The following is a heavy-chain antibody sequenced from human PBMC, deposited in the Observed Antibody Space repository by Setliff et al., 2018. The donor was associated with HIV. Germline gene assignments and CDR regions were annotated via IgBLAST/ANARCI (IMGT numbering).Heavy chain of an antibody. D-gene: IGHD5-18*01. V-gene: IGHV3-23*01. Sequence: GSLRLSCAASGFTFSSYGTSWVRQTPEKGLEWVSIITSGGSTYYADSAKGRFIISRDNSQNTLYLQMNSLRADDTAIYYCAKGFRPVDTALVSGPTYCGQRLRGTVAS. CDR1: GFTFSSYG. CDR3: AKGFRPVDTALVSGPTY. CDR2: ITSGGST. J-gene: IGHJ4*02.